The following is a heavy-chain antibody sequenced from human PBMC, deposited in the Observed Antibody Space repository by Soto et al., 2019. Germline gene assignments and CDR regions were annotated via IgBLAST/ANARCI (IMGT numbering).Heavy chain of an antibody. Sequence: AASVKVSCKASGGTFSSYAISWVRQAPGQGLEWMGGIIPIFGTANYAQKFQGRVTISADESTSTAYMELSSLRSEDTAVYYCATLKRITIFGVVIKNGVDVWGQGTTVTVSS. V-gene: IGHV1-69*13. CDR1: GGTFSSYA. J-gene: IGHJ6*02. D-gene: IGHD3-3*01. CDR2: IIPIFGTA. CDR3: ATLKRITIFGVVIKNGVDV.